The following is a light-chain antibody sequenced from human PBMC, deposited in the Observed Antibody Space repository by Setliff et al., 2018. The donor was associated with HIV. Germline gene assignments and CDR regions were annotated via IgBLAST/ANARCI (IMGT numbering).Light chain of an antibody. CDR1: SSDVGGYKY. J-gene: IGLJ1*01. CDR2: EVS. Sequence: QSALAQPASVSGSPGQSITISCTGTSSDVGGYKYVYWYQQHPGKAPKLMIYEVSNRPSGISNRFSGSKSGNTASLTISGLLAEDEADYYCSSYRSGNTLVFGTGTKVTVL. V-gene: IGLV2-14*01. CDR3: SSYRSGNTLV.